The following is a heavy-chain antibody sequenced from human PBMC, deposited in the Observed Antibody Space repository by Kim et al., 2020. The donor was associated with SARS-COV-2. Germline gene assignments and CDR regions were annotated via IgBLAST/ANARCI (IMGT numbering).Heavy chain of an antibody. J-gene: IGHJ5*02. Sequence: YAAAVQGRFTISGDNARHSLYLQMNRLRAEDTAVYYCAKMGPDGDLGFDPWGQGTLVTVSS. D-gene: IGHD4-17*01. CDR3: AKMGPDGDLGFDP. V-gene: IGHV3-30*02.